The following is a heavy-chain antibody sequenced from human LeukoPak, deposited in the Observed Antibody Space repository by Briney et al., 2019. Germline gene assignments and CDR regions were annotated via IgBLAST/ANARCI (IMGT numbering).Heavy chain of an antibody. Sequence: GGSLRLSCAASGFTFSDYSMNWFRQAPGKGLEWVSSISGSSTYIYYSDSLKGRYTISRDNAKNSLYLQMNSLRVEDTAVYYCARDVKGRRYYYMDVWGKGTTVTVSS. CDR2: ISGSSTYI. D-gene: IGHD3-10*01. CDR3: ARDVKGRRYYYMDV. J-gene: IGHJ6*03. CDR1: GFTFSDYS. V-gene: IGHV3-21*01.